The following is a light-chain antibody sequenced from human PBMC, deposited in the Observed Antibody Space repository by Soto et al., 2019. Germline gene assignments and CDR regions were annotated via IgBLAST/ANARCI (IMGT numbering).Light chain of an antibody. CDR2: XAS. CDR1: QSIRNW. CDR3: QHYGGMWT. J-gene: IGKJ1*01. Sequence: DIQMTLSPSTLSASVXDRITITCRASQSIRNWLAXYQQXPXKATXXXIYXASSLESGVPSLFSGSGYGTDFIITISSLQPDNVATYCCQHYGGMWTFGQGTKVDIK. V-gene: IGKV1-5*01.